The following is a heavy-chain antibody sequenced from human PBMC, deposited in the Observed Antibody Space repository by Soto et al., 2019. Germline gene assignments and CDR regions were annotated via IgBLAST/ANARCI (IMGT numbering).Heavy chain of an antibody. J-gene: IGHJ4*02. CDR1: GDSISNGGYS. V-gene: IGHV4-30-2*01. D-gene: IGHD3-22*01. Sequence: QLQLQESGSGLVRPSQTLSLSCAVSGDSISNGGYSWNWIRQPPGKGLEWIGYIYHGGSTYSNPSLEGRATLSGDTSKNQFSLRLTSVIAADTAVYYCARDRRSFYHDGSGLDYWGQGILVTVSS. CDR3: ARDRRSFYHDGSGLDY. CDR2: IYHGGST.